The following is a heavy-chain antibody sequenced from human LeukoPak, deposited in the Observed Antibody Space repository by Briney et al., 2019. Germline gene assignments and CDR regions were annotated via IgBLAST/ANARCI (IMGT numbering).Heavy chain of an antibody. Sequence: SETLSLTCTVSGGSISSYYWSWIRRPPGKGLEWIGYIYYSGSTNYNPSLKSRVTISGDTSKNQFSLKLSSVTAADTAVYYCARVGWYGGLTGFDYWGQGTLVTVSS. CDR1: GGSISSYY. CDR3: ARVGWYGGLTGFDY. CDR2: IYYSGST. D-gene: IGHD3-10*01. J-gene: IGHJ4*02. V-gene: IGHV4-59*01.